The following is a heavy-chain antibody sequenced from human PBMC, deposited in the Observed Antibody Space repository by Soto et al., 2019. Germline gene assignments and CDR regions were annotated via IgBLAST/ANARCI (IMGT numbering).Heavy chain of an antibody. J-gene: IGHJ4*02. V-gene: IGHV1-69*12. D-gene: IGHD3-9*01. CDR3: ARANYDWCIDY. CDR1: GGTFSSYA. Sequence: QVQLVQSGAEVKKPGSSVKVSCKASGGTFSSYAISWVRQAPGQGLEWMGGIIPIFGTANYAQKFQGRVTLTGDETTITAYMELSILRSADTGVYSGARANYDWCIDYWGQATLVTVSS. CDR2: IIPIFGTA.